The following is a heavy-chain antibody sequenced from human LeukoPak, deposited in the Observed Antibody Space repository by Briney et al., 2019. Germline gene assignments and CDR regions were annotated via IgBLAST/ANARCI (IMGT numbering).Heavy chain of an antibody. Sequence: ASVKVSCKASGYTFTSYGISWVRQAPGQGLEWMGIINPGGSNTNYAQKFQGRVTMTRDTSTSTAYMELSSLRSEDTAVYYCARSPVGAFYYFDFWGQGALVTVSS. CDR3: ARSPVGAFYYFDF. J-gene: IGHJ4*02. CDR1: GYTFTSYG. D-gene: IGHD1-26*01. V-gene: IGHV1-46*01. CDR2: INPGGSNT.